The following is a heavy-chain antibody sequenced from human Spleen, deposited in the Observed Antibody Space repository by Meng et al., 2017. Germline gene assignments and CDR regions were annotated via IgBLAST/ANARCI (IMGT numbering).Heavy chain of an antibody. V-gene: IGHV4-38-2*02. D-gene: IGHD3-16*01. J-gene: IGHJ4*02. CDR3: ARDSQRLFDS. CDR2: IYHSGST. Sequence: SETLSLTCAVSGYSISSAYYWGWIRLPPGKGLEWIGSIYHSGSTYYNPSLKSRLTISMDTSKNQFSLNLNSVIAADTAVYYCARDSQRLFDSWGQGALVTVSS. CDR1: GYSISSAYY.